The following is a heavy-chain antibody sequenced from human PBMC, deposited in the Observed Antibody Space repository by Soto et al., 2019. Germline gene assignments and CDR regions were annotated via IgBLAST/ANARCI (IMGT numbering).Heavy chain of an antibody. V-gene: IGHV3-30-3*01. CDR1: GFTFSSYA. CDR2: ISYDGSNK. D-gene: IGHD2-15*01. CDR3: ARDQISVIVVVVAATFYY. J-gene: IGHJ4*02. Sequence: GGSLRLSCAASGFTFSSYAMHWVRQAPGKGLEWVAVISYDGSNKYYADSVKGRFTISRDNSKNTLYLQMNSLRAEDTAVYYCARDQISVIVVVVAATFYYWGQGTLVTVSS.